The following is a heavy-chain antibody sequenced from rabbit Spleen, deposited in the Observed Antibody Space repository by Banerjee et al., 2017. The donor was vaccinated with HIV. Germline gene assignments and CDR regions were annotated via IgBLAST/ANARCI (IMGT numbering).Heavy chain of an antibody. Sequence: QERLVESGGGLVKPEGSLTLTCTASGFSFSNKVVMCWVRQAPGKGLEWIACINGITGKAVYASWAKGRFTFSKTSSTTVTLQMTSLTAADTAMYFCARSAGWTIDVNLWGPGTLVTVS. CDR2: INGITGKA. V-gene: IGHV1S45*01. CDR3: ARSAGWTIDVNL. CDR1: GFSFSNKVV. D-gene: IGHD2-1*01. J-gene: IGHJ4*01.